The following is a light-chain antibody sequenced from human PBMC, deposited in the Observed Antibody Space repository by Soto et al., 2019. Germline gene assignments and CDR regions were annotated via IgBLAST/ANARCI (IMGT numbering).Light chain of an antibody. CDR1: QSVDSSS. J-gene: IGKJ1*01. CDR3: QHYDTSPAWT. Sequence: ETVLTQSPGTLPVSVGETATLSCTASQSVDSSSLAWYQQKPGQAPRLLIYGASSRATGIPDRFSGSGSGTDFTLTVSRLEPEDFAVYYCQHYDTSPAWTFGQGTKVDIK. V-gene: IGKV3-20*01. CDR2: GAS.